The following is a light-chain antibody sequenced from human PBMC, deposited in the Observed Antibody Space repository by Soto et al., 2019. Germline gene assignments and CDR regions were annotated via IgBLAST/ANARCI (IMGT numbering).Light chain of an antibody. CDR1: SSDVGGYNF. Sequence: SALTQPASVSGSPGQSITISCTGTSSDVGGYNFVSWYQHHPGRAPKLLIYEVSRRPSGVSNRFSGSKSGDTASLTISGLQAEDEADDYCYSYRGYYTRVFGTGTKVTVL. CDR2: EVS. V-gene: IGLV2-14*01. J-gene: IGLJ1*01. CDR3: YSYRGYYTRV.